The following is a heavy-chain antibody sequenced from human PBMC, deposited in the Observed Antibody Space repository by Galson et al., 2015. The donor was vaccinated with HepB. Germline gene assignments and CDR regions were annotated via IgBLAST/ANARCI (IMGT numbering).Heavy chain of an antibody. Sequence: SLRLSCAVSGFTFSGYWMTWVRQAPGKGLEWVGRIKSKTDGGTADYAAPVKGRFTISRDESKNTLFLQMNSLKTDDTAVYYCTTDPPRGHDDFRSGVYWGQGTLVTVSS. CDR2: IKSKTDGGTA. CDR1: GFTFSGYW. D-gene: IGHD3-3*01. V-gene: IGHV3-15*01. CDR3: TTDPPRGHDDFRSGVY. J-gene: IGHJ4*02.